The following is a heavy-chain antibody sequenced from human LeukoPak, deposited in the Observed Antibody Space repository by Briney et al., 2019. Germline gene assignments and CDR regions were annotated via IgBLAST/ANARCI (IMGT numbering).Heavy chain of an antibody. CDR2: IYYSGKT. CDR3: ARGGRAVASNWFDP. Sequence: SETLSLTCTVSGGSISSYYWSWIRQPPGKGLEWIGYIYYSGKTNRNPSLKSRVTISVATSKNQFSLKLSSVTAADTAVYYCARGGRAVASNWFDPWGQGTLVTVSS. D-gene: IGHD6-19*01. V-gene: IGHV4-59*01. J-gene: IGHJ5*02. CDR1: GGSISSYY.